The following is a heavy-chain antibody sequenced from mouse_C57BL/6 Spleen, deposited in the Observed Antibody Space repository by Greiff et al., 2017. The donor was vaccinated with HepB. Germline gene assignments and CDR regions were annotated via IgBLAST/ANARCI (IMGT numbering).Heavy chain of an antibody. CDR3: ARGRRYFDV. CDR1: GFTFSDYY. Sequence: DVQLVESEGGLVQPGSSMKLSCTASGFTFSDYYMAWVRQVPEKGLEWVANINYDGSSTYYLDSLKSRFIISRDNAKNILYLQMSSLKSEDTATYYCARGRRYFDVWGTGTTVTVSS. V-gene: IGHV5-16*01. CDR2: INYDGSST. J-gene: IGHJ1*03.